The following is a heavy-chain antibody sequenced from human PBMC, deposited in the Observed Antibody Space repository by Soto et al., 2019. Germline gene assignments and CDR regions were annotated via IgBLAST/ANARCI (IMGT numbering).Heavy chain of an antibody. V-gene: IGHV3-23*01. CDR1: GFTFSSYA. D-gene: IGHD2-2*01. Sequence: EVQLLESGGGLVQPGGSLRLSCAASGFTFSSYAMSWVRQAPGKGLEWVSAISGSGGSTYYADSVKGRFTISRDNSKHTLYLHMNSLRAEDTAVYYCAKDLFYCSSTSCYGSGAFDIWGQGTMVTVSS. J-gene: IGHJ3*02. CDR3: AKDLFYCSSTSCYGSGAFDI. CDR2: ISGSGGST.